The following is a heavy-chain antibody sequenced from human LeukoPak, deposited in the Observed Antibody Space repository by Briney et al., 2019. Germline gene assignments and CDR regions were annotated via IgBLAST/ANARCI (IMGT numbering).Heavy chain of an antibody. Sequence: GGSLRLSCAASGFTVSSNYMTWVRPAPGKGLEWVSVIYGGGNIYYADSVKGRFTISRDNSKNTLYLQMNSLRAEDTAVYYCARGAGYNYPYYFDYWGQGTLVTVSS. CDR2: IYGGGNI. CDR1: GFTVSSNY. D-gene: IGHD5-24*01. J-gene: IGHJ4*02. V-gene: IGHV3-53*01. CDR3: ARGAGYNYPYYFDY.